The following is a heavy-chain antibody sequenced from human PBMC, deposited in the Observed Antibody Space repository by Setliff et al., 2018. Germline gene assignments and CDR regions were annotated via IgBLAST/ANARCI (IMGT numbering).Heavy chain of an antibody. CDR3: ARDRGGKFGSSGWSYFDY. CDR2: IKQDGSEK. J-gene: IGHJ4*02. Sequence: GGSLRLSCAASGFTFSSYWMSWVRQAPGKGLEWVANIKQDGSEKYYVDSVKGRFTISRDNAKNSLYLQMNSLRAEDTAVYYCARDRGGKFGSSGWSYFDYWGQGTLVTVSS. V-gene: IGHV3-7*01. CDR1: GFTFSSYW. D-gene: IGHD6-19*01.